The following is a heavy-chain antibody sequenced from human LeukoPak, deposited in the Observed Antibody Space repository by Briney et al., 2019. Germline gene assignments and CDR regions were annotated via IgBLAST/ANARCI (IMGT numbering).Heavy chain of an antibody. Sequence: GGSLRLSCAASGFTLSSYWMSWVRQAPGKGLEWVANIKQDGSRKNYVDSVKGRFSISRDNAKNSLYLQMNSLTAEDKAVYYCARDGFVGVSGIDYGWFDNWGQGTLVTVSS. V-gene: IGHV3-7*05. D-gene: IGHD4-17*01. CDR3: ARDGFVGVSGIDYGWFDN. J-gene: IGHJ4*02. CDR2: IKQDGSRK. CDR1: GFTLSSYW.